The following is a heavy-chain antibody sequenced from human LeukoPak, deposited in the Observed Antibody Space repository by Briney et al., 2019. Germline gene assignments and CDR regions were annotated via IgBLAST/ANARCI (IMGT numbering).Heavy chain of an antibody. CDR2: ISGCGGST. Sequence: TGGSLRLSCAASGFTFSSYAMNWVRQAPGKGLEWVSAISGCGGSTYYADSVKGRFTISRDNSKNTLYLQMNSLRAEDTAVYYCAKWLRAVAGDNWFDPWGQGTLVTVSS. CDR1: GFTFSSYA. V-gene: IGHV3-23*01. CDR3: AKWLRAVAGDNWFDP. D-gene: IGHD6-19*01. J-gene: IGHJ5*02.